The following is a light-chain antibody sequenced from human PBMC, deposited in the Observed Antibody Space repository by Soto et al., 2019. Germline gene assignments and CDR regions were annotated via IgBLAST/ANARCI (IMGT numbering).Light chain of an antibody. CDR3: QQYESFLYT. CDR2: DAS. Sequence: DIQLTQSPSSLSASVGDRVTITCRASQSINSGLAWYQQKPGKAPKLLIFDASSLESGVPSRFSGTGSGTEFTLTISSLQPDDFTTYYCQQYESFLYTFGQGNKLEIK. CDR1: QSINSG. V-gene: IGKV1-5*01. J-gene: IGKJ2*01.